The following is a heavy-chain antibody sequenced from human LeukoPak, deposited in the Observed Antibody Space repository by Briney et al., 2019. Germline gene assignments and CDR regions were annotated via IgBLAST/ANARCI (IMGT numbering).Heavy chain of an antibody. D-gene: IGHD2-15*01. CDR3: ARDPGGRVGLQVVSTYYFDY. Sequence: GGSLRLSCAASGFTFSSYSMNWVRQAPGKGLEWVSYISSSSSTIYYADSVKGRFTISRDNAKNSLYLQMNSLRAEDTAVYYCARDPGGRVGLQVVSTYYFDYWGQGTLVTVSS. CDR2: ISSSSSTI. V-gene: IGHV3-48*04. CDR1: GFTFSSYS. J-gene: IGHJ4*02.